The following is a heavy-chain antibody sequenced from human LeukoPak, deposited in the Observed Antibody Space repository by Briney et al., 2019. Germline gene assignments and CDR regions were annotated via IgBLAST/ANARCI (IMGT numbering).Heavy chain of an antibody. V-gene: IGHV1-2*02. J-gene: IGHJ4*02. CDR1: GYTFTGYY. CDR2: INPNSGGT. Sequence: GASVKVSCKASGYTFTGYYMHWVRQAPGQGLEWMVWINPNSGGTNYAQKFQGRVTMTRDTSISTAYMELSRLRSDDTAVYYCARVRGYSYGPTTFDYWGQGTLVTVSS. CDR3: ARVRGYSYGPTTFDY. D-gene: IGHD5-18*01.